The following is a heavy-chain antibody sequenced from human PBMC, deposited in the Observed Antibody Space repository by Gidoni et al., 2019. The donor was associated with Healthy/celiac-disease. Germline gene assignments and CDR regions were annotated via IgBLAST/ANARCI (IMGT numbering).Heavy chain of an antibody. Sequence: QVQLVQSGAEVKKPGASVKVSCKASGYTFTSYAMHWVRQAPGKRLGWMGWINAGNGNTKYSQKFQGRVTITRDTSASTAYMELSSLRSEDTAVYYCARTELVLDSYYYYGMDVWGQGTTVTVSS. CDR1: GYTFTSYA. CDR2: INAGNGNT. CDR3: ARTELVLDSYYYYGMDV. V-gene: IGHV1-3*01. J-gene: IGHJ6*02. D-gene: IGHD1-7*01.